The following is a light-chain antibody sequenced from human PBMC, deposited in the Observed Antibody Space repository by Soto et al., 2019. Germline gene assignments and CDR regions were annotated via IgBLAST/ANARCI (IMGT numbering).Light chain of an antibody. V-gene: IGKV1-6*01. CDR2: AAS. J-gene: IGKJ1*01. CDR1: QGIRND. CDR3: LQDYSYPWT. Sequence: AIQMTQSPSSLSASLGDRVTITCRASQGIRNDLGWYQQKPGKAPRLLIYAASSLQSGVPSKFSSRGSGTDFTLTISILQPEDFATYYCLQDYSYPWTFGQGTKVEI.